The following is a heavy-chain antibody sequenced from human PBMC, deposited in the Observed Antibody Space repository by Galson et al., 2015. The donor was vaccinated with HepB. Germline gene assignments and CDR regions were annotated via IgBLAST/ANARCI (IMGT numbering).Heavy chain of an antibody. Sequence: SLRLSCAASGFTFSSYAMSWVRQAPGKGLEWVSAISGSGGSTYYADSVKGRFTISRDNSKNTLYLQMNSLRAEDTAVYYCAKDHRRAVTTVWYYFDYWGQGTLVTVSS. CDR1: GFTFSSYA. V-gene: IGHV3-23*01. J-gene: IGHJ4*02. CDR2: ISGSGGST. CDR3: AKDHRRAVTTVWYYFDY. D-gene: IGHD4-17*01.